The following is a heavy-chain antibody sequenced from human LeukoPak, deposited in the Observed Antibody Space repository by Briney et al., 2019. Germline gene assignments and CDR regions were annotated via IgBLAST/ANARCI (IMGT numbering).Heavy chain of an antibody. V-gene: IGHV3-23*01. CDR1: GFTFSSYA. CDR2: ISGSGGST. Sequence: GGSLRLSCAASGFTFSSYAMSWVRQAPGKGLEWVSAISGSGGSTYYADSVKGRFTISRDNSKNTLYLQMNSLRAEDTAVYYCATQGGFTMVRGVDYWGQGTLVTVSS. CDR3: ATQGGFTMVRGVDY. D-gene: IGHD3-10*01. J-gene: IGHJ4*02.